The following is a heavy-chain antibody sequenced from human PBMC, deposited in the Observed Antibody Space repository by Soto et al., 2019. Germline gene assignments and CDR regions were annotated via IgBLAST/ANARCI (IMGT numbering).Heavy chain of an antibody. V-gene: IGHV4-39*01. Sequence: SETLSLTCTVSGGSISSSSYYWGWIRQPPGKGLEWIGSIYYSGSTYYNPSLKSRVTISVDTSKNQFSLKLSSVTAADTAVYYCARSGVLRYFDFDYWGQGTLVTVSS. CDR3: ARSGVLRYFDFDY. D-gene: IGHD3-9*01. CDR2: IYYSGST. J-gene: IGHJ4*02. CDR1: GGSISSSSYY.